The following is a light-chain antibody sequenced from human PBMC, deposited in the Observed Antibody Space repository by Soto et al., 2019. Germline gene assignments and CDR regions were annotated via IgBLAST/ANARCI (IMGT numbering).Light chain of an antibody. CDR3: LLAYSGARI. CDR1: TGSVTSSHF. Sequence: QAVVTQEPSLTVSPGGTVTLTCGSSTGSVTSSHFLYWIQQKPGQAPRTMICNTSNKQSWTPARFSGSLLGGKAALTLSGAQPEDEAEYYCLLAYSGARIFGGGTKLTVL. CDR2: NTS. J-gene: IGLJ2*01. V-gene: IGLV7-46*01.